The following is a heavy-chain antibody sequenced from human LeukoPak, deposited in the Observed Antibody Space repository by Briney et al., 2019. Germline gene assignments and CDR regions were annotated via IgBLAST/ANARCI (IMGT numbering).Heavy chain of an antibody. CDR3: ARGNSTVWYFDY. V-gene: IGHV3-66*01. CDR2: IYSGGST. J-gene: IGHJ4*02. CDR1: GFTVSSNY. D-gene: IGHD4-17*01. Sequence: PGGSLRLSCAASGFTVSSNYMSWVRQAPGKGLEWVSVIYSGGSTYYADSMKGRFTIPRDNSKNTLYLQMNSLRAEDTAVYYCARGNSTVWYFDYWGQGTLVTVSS.